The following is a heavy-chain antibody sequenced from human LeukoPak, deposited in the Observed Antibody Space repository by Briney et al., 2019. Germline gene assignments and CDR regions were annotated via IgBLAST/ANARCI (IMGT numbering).Heavy chain of an antibody. CDR3: ARGIESYGDYGY. CDR2: MYNSGST. D-gene: IGHD4-17*01. CDR1: GVSISGSY. J-gene: IGHJ4*02. Sequence: SETLSLTCTVSGVSISGSYWSWIRQPPGKGLEWIAYMYNSGSTNYNPSLKRRVTISIDTYKNQFSLKLSSLTAADTAIYYCARGIESYGDYGYWGQGILVTVSP. V-gene: IGHV4-59*01.